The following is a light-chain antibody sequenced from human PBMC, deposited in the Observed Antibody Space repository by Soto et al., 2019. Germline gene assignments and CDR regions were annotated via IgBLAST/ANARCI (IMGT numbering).Light chain of an antibody. V-gene: IGLV2-8*01. CDR2: EVS. CDR3: SSYAGSNNRGV. Sequence: QSVLTQPPSASGSPGQSVTISCTGTITDVGGYNYISWYQHHPGKGPKLIIYEVSERPSGVPDRFSGSKSGNTASLTVSGFQAEDEADYYCSSYAGSNNRGVFRSGTKVTVL. CDR1: ITDVGGYNY. J-gene: IGLJ1*01.